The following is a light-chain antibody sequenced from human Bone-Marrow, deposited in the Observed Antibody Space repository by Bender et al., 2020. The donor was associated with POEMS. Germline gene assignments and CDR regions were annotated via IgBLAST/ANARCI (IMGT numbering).Light chain of an antibody. CDR1: SSNIGAHA. CDR3: ATWGDSLNGWV. V-gene: IGLV1-44*01. J-gene: IGLJ3*02. Sequence: QSVLTQPPSASGTPGQRVTISCSGGSSNIGAHAVNWYQHLPGTAPKLLIYSSHRRPSEVPDRFSGSKSGTSASLAISGLHSEDEADYYCATWGDSLNGWVFGGGTKLTVL. CDR2: SSH.